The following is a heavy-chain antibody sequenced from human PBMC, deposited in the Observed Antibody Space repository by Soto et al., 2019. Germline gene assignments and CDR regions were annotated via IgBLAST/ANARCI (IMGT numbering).Heavy chain of an antibody. D-gene: IGHD3-10*01. CDR1: GLTVSSSY. J-gene: IGHJ3*02. Sequence: PGGSLRLSCVGSGLTVSSSYMSWVRQAPGKGLECVSVIYGGGRTFYADSVKGRFTISRYNSRNTLYLQMNSLRVDDTAVYYCARYGSGSYYPLGAFDIWGQGTMVTVSS. CDR3: ARYGSGSYYPLGAFDI. V-gene: IGHV3-53*01. CDR2: IYGGGRT.